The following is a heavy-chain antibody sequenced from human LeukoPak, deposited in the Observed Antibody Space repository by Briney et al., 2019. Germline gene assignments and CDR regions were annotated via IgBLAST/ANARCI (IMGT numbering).Heavy chain of an antibody. J-gene: IGHJ4*02. CDR3: AKDIGRINYYDSRGHFDY. D-gene: IGHD3-22*01. CDR1: GFTFDDYA. CDR2: ISWNSGSI. V-gene: IGHV3-9*01. Sequence: PGGSLRLSCAASGFTFDDYAMHWVRQAPGKGLEWVSGISWNSGSIGYADPVKGRFTISRDNAKNSLYLQMNSLRAEDTALYYCAKDIGRINYYDSRGHFDYWGQGTLVTVSS.